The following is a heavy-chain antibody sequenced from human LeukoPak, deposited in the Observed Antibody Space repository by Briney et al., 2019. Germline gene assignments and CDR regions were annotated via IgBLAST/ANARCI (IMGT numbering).Heavy chain of an antibody. D-gene: IGHD3-22*01. Sequence: GGSLRLSCAAAGFTFSSYSMNWVRQTPGKGLEWVSAISSGSTYIYYADSVKGRFTTSRDNAKYSLSLQMNSLAAAAMSFCYCARDAGIGISGYFLDYWGQGTLVTVSS. CDR1: GFTFSSYS. V-gene: IGHV3-21*01. CDR2: ISSGSTYI. J-gene: IGHJ4*02. CDR3: ARDAGIGISGYFLDY.